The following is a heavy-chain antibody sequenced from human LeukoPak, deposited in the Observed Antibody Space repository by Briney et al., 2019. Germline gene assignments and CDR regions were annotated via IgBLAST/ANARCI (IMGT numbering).Heavy chain of an antibody. J-gene: IGHJ4*02. D-gene: IGHD4-17*01. CDR2: IYYSGST. Sequence: SETLSLTCTVSGGSISSSSYYWGWIRQPPGKGLEWIGSIYYSGSTYYNPSLKSRVTISVDTSKNQFSLKLCSVTAADTAVYYCARQRTDGDYHFDYWGQGTLVTVSS. V-gene: IGHV4-39*01. CDR3: ARQRTDGDYHFDY. CDR1: GGSISSSSYY.